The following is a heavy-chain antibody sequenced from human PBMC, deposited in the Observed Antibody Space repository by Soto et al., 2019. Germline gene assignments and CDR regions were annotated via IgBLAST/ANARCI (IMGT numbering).Heavy chain of an antibody. CDR1: GFTFSDEW. CDR2: IKNKPNGETR. Sequence: EVQLVESGGVLIKAGGSLTLSCAASGFTFSDEWMNWVRQPPGKGLEWVGRIKNKPNGETRDYAAPVKGRFTISRDDSESRLYLQMNNLKTDDTAVYYCTRGNYGAFHHWGQGTLVTVSS. V-gene: IGHV3-15*07. CDR3: TRGNYGAFHH. D-gene: IGHD1-7*01. J-gene: IGHJ3*01.